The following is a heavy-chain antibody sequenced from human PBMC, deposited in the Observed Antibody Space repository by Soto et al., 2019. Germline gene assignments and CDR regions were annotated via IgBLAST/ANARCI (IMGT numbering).Heavy chain of an antibody. D-gene: IGHD5-12*01. CDR1: GFSLSTSGVG. V-gene: IGHV2-5*02. J-gene: IGHJ4*02. Sequence: QITLKESGPTLVKPTQTLTLTCTFSGFSLSTSGVGVGWIRQPPGKALEWLALIYWDDDKRNSPSLKNRLSITKDTSKNQVVLAMTNIDPVDTATYYCARRRDGYNDFDYWGQGTLVTVSS. CDR2: IYWDDDK. CDR3: ARRRDGYNDFDY.